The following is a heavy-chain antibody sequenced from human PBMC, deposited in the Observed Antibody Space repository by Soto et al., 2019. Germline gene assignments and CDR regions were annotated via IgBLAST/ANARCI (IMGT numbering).Heavy chain of an antibody. J-gene: IGHJ4*02. Sequence: PGGSLRLSCGFSVFTVTSNGVSCVRHSPGKGLEWVSAISPNGQGIWYADSVKGRFTISRDISRNTVFLQMDSLRAEDTAVYYCAKDRKYPRDYFQYWGQGTLVIVSS. CDR1: VFTVTSNG. V-gene: IGHV3-23*01. CDR3: AKDRKYPRDYFQY. D-gene: IGHD6-6*01. CDR2: ISPNGQGI.